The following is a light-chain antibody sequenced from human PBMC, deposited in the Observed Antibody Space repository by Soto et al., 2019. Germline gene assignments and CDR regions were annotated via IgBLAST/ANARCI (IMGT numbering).Light chain of an antibody. CDR3: QSYDSSLSAGV. CDR2: GNS. CDR1: SSNIGAGYD. Sequence: QSVLTQPPSVSVAPGQRVTISCTGSSSNIGAGYDVHWYQQLPGTAPKLLIYGNSNRPSGVPDRFSGSKSGTSASLAITGLQAEDEADYYCQSYDSSLSAGVFGGGTKVTVL. V-gene: IGLV1-40*01. J-gene: IGLJ3*02.